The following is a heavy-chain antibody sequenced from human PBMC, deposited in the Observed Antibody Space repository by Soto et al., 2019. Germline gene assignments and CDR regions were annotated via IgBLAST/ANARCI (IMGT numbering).Heavy chain of an antibody. CDR3: ARTDYYDSSGSFGY. Sequence: SETLSLTCTVSGDSISTFYWGWMRQSPGKELEWIGYVYYTGSTNYNPSLKSRVTISVDRSKNQFSLKLSSVTAADTAMYFCARTDYYDSSGSFGYWGQGTLVTVSS. J-gene: IGHJ4*02. CDR1: GDSISTFY. V-gene: IGHV4-59*01. D-gene: IGHD3-22*01. CDR2: VYYTGST.